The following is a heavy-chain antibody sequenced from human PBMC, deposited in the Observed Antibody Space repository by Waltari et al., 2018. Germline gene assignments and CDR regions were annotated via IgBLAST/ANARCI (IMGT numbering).Heavy chain of an antibody. CDR1: GFTFNNYA. J-gene: IGHJ4*02. CDR2: ISGSGGST. CDR3: AKDLGYQYESSGYDY. Sequence: EVQLLESGGGLVQPGGSLRLSCAASGFTFNNYAMSWVRQAPGKGLEWVSAISGSGGSTFWADSVKGRFTISRDNSKNTLILQMNSLRAEDTAVYYCAKDLGYQYESSGYDYWGQGTLVTVSS. D-gene: IGHD3-22*01. V-gene: IGHV3-23*01.